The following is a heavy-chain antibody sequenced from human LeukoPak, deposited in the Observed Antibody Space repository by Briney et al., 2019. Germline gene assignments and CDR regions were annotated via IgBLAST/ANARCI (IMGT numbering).Heavy chain of an antibody. D-gene: IGHD4-11*01. J-gene: IGHJ6*03. CDR1: GGTFSSYA. CDR2: IIPIFGTA. Sequence: ASVKVSCKASGGTFSSYAISWVRQAPGQGLEWMGGIIPIFGTANYAQKFQGRVTTTTDESTSTAYMELSSLRSEDTAVYYCAIWKDDYSNYGIYYYYYYMDVWGKGTTVTVSS. V-gene: IGHV1-69*05. CDR3: AIWKDDYSNYGIYYYYYYMDV.